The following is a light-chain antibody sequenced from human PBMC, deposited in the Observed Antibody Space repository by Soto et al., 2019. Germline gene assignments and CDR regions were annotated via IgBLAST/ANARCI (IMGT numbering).Light chain of an antibody. CDR2: AAS. J-gene: IGKJ1*01. V-gene: IGKV1-8*01. Sequence: IRMTQSPSSLSASTGEIVTITCRASQGISSYLAWYQQKPGKAPKLLIYAASTLQSGVPSRFSGSGPGTDFTLTISCLQSEDFATYYCQQYYSYPRTFGQGTKVDIK. CDR3: QQYYSYPRT. CDR1: QGISSY.